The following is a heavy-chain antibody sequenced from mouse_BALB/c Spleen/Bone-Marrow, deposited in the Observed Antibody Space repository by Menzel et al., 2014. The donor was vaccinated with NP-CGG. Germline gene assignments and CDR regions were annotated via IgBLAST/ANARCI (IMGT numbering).Heavy chain of an antibody. J-gene: IGHJ4*01. Sequence: EVQGVESGAELVKPGASVKLSCTASGFNIKDTYMHWVKQRPEQGLEWIGRIDPANGNTKYDPKFQGKATITADTSSSTAYLQLSSLTSEDTAVYYCARWEYYAMDYWGQGTSVTVSS. D-gene: IGHD4-1*01. CDR1: GFNIKDTY. V-gene: IGHV14-3*02. CDR2: IDPANGNT. CDR3: ARWEYYAMDY.